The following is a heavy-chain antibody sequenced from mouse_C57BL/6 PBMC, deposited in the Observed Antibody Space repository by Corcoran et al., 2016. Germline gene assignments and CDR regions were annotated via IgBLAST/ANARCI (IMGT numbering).Heavy chain of an antibody. CDR3: ARRWLRHFAY. J-gene: IGHJ3*01. CDR2: INPNNGGT. CDR1: GYTFTDYY. D-gene: IGHD2-2*01. Sequence: EVQLQQSGPELVKPGASVKISCKASGYTFTDYYMNWVKQSHGKSLEWIGDINPNNGGTSYNQKFKGKATLTVDKSSSTAYMELRSLTSEDSAVYYCARRWLRHFAYWGQGTLVTVSA. V-gene: IGHV1-26*01.